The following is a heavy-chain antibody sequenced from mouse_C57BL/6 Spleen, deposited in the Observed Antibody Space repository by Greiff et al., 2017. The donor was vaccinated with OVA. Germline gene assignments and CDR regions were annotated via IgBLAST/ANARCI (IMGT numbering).Heavy chain of an antibody. V-gene: IGHV1-26*01. CDR1: GYTFTDYY. D-gene: IGHD1-1*01. CDR3: AREGVITTVVSFDY. CDR2: INPNNGGT. J-gene: IGHJ2*01. Sequence: VQLQQSGPELVKPGASVKISCKASGYTFTDYYMNWVKQSHGKSLEWIGDINPNNGGTRYNQKFKGKATLTVDKSSSTAYMELRSLTSEDSAVYYCAREGVITTVVSFDYWGQGTTLTVSS.